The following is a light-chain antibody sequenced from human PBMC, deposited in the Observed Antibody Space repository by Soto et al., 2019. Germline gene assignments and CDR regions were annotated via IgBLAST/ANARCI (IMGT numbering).Light chain of an antibody. Sequence: DIQMTQSPSSLSASVGDRVTITCRASQSISSYLNWYQQKPGKAPKPLIYAASSLQSGVPSRFSGSGSGTDFTLTISSLQPEDFATYYCQQSYSTPGVFGPGTKVDIK. CDR2: AAS. J-gene: IGKJ3*01. CDR1: QSISSY. V-gene: IGKV1-39*01. CDR3: QQSYSTPGV.